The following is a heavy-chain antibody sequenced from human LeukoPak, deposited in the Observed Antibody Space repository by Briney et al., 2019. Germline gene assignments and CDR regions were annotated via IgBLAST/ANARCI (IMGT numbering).Heavy chain of an antibody. V-gene: IGHV3-64*04. CDR1: GFTFSSYA. Sequence: GGSLRLSCSASGFTFSSYAMHWVRQAPGKGLEYVSAISSNGGSTYYADSVKGRFTISRDNSKNTLYLQMNSLRAEDTAVYYCARDRLHYDSLTGYPADWGQGTLVTVSS. CDR3: ARDRLHYDSLTGYPAD. J-gene: IGHJ4*02. CDR2: ISSNGGST. D-gene: IGHD3-9*01.